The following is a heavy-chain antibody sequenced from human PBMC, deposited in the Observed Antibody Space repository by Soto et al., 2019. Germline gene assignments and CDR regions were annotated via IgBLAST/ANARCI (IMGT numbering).Heavy chain of an antibody. Sequence: PGGSLRLSCAASGFTFSSYAMHWVRQAPGKGLEWVAVISYDGSNKYYADSVKGRFTISRDNSKNTLYLQMNSLRAEDTAVYYCARDREPGFFDIWGQGTMVTVSS. J-gene: IGHJ3*02. CDR1: GFTFSSYA. D-gene: IGHD1-26*01. CDR2: ISYDGSNK. CDR3: ARDREPGFFDI. V-gene: IGHV3-30-3*01.